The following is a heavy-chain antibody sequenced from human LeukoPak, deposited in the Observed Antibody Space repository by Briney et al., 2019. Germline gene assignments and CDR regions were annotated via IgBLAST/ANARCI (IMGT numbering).Heavy chain of an antibody. CDR3: ARVPAASYYYYYYYMDV. CDR1: GGSISSSSYY. V-gene: IGHV4-39*07. CDR2: IYYSGST. D-gene: IGHD2-2*01. J-gene: IGHJ6*03. Sequence: SETLSLTCTVSGGSISSSSYYWGWIRQPPGKGLEWIGSIYYSGSTYYNPSLKSRVTISVDTSKNQFSLKLSSVTAADTAVYYCARVPAASYYYYYYYMDVWGKGTTVTVSS.